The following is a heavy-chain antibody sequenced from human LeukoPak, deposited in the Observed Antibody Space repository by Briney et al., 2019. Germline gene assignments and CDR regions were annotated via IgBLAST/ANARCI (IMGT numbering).Heavy chain of an antibody. J-gene: IGHJ5*02. CDR1: GDSVSSNSAA. CDR2: TYYRSKWYN. V-gene: IGHV6-1*01. CDR3: ARAGENAYSSNPFDP. Sequence: SQTLSLTCAISGDSVSSNSAAWNWIRQSPSRGLEWLGRTYYRSKWYNDYAVSVKSRITINPDTSKNQFSLKLSSVTAADTAVYYCARAGENAYSSNPFDPWGQGTLVTVSS. D-gene: IGHD6-13*01.